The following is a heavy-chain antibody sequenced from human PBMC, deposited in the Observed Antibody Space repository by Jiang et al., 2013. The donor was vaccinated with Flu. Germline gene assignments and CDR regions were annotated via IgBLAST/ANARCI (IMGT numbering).Heavy chain of an antibody. Sequence: VQLLESGGGLVQPGGSLRLSCVDSGFTFSSYWMSWVRQAPGKGLEWVANIDEGGSEKHYVDSVKGRFTISRDNANNSLYLQVSSLRVEDTAVYYCGRTLGYRGPVDYWGQGTLVTVSS. V-gene: IGHV3-7*01. CDR3: GRTLGYRGPVDY. CDR2: IDEGGSEK. J-gene: IGHJ4*02. CDR1: GFTFSSYW. D-gene: IGHD2-2*01.